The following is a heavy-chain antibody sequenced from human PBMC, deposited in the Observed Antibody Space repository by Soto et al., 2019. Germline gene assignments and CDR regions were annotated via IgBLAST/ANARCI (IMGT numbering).Heavy chain of an antibody. CDR3: ARDAGQSVADTDDYWYFDL. CDR2: ISSSSSYI. D-gene: IGHD6-19*01. J-gene: IGHJ2*01. CDR1: GFTFSSYS. V-gene: IGHV3-21*01. Sequence: GGSLRLSCAASGFTFSSYSMNWVRQAPGKGLEWVSSISSSSSYIYYADSVKGRFTISRDNAKNSLYLQMNSLRAEDTAVYYCARDAGQSVADTDDYWYFDLWGRGTLVTVSS.